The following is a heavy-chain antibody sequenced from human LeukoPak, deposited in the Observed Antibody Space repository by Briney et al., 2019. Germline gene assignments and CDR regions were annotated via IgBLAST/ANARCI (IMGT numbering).Heavy chain of an antibody. CDR1: GGSFSGYY. J-gene: IGHJ6*03. D-gene: IGHD5-12*01. CDR2: INHSGST. Sequence: PSETLSLTCAVYGGSFSGYYWSWIRQPPGKGLEWIGEINHSGSTNYNPSLKSRVTISVDTSKNQFSLKLSSVTAADTAVYYCARERGYSGYDDYYYYYMDVWGKGTTVTISS. CDR3: ARERGYSGYDDYYYYYMDV. V-gene: IGHV4-34*01.